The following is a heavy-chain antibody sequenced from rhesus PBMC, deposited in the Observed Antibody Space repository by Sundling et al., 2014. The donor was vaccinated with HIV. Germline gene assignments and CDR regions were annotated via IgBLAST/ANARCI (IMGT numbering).Heavy chain of an antibody. CDR3: ARNGGSVWPLYFYGLHS. Sequence: QVQVQESGPGLVKPSETLSLTCAVSGVSISDYFWNWIRQAPGKGLEWIGYIGGSSGGTFYAPSLKSRVTISTDTSKNLFFLNLRSVTAADTAVYYCARNGGSVWPLYFYGLHSWGPGVAVTVSS. CDR2: IGGSSGGT. D-gene: IGHD6-31*01. J-gene: IGHJ6*01. CDR1: GVSISDYF. V-gene: IGHV4-165*02.